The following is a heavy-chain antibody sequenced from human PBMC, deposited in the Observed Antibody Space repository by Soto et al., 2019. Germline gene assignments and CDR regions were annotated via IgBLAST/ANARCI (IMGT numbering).Heavy chain of an antibody. D-gene: IGHD1-26*01. CDR1: GFTFSSYA. J-gene: IGHJ5*02. CDR3: AKDQGRSWSYSGWFDP. Sequence: EVQLLESGGGLVQPGGSLRLSCAASGFTFSSYAMSWVRQAPGKGLEWVSAISGSGGSTYYADSVKGRFTISRDNSKNTLYLQMNSLRAEDTAVYYCAKDQGRSWSYSGWFDPWGQGTLVTVSS. CDR2: ISGSGGST. V-gene: IGHV3-23*01.